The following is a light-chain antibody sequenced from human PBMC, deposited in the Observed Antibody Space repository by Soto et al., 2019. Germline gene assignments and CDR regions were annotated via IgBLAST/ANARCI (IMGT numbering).Light chain of an antibody. J-gene: IGKJ5*01. CDR3: QQYNRWPIT. V-gene: IGKV3-15*01. CDR2: SAS. CDR1: QSISSD. Sequence: EIVLTESPGTLSLTPGESTTLSRRASQSISSDLAWYQQKPGQAPRLLIYSASTRATGFPARFSGSGSGTEFTLTISSLQSEDSAFYYCQQYNRWPITFGQGTRLEIK.